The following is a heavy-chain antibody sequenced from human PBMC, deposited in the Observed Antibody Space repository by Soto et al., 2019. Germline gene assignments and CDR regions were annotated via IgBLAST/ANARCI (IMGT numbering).Heavy chain of an antibody. CDR2: IKEDGNNR. Sequence: LRLSCAASGFIFSNYLMNWVRQAPGKGLEWVATIKEDGNNRHYVDSVEGRFTISRDNTKNSLYLQMNSLRAEDTAIYYCARPRFRGMDIWGQGTTVTVSS. V-gene: IGHV3-7*03. J-gene: IGHJ6*02. CDR1: GFIFSNYL. D-gene: IGHD3-10*01. CDR3: ARPRFRGMDI.